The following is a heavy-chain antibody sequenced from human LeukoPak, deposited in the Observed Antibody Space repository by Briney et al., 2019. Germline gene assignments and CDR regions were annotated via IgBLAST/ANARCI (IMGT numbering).Heavy chain of an antibody. Sequence: SETLSLTCTVSGVSISSYYWSWIRQPPGKGLEWIGYIYYSGSTNYNPSLKSRVTISVDTSKNQFSLKLSSVTAADTAVYYCARGRYSSSWYGNWFDPWGQGTLVTVSS. CDR2: IYYSGST. CDR1: GVSISSYY. CDR3: ARGRYSSSWYGNWFDP. D-gene: IGHD6-13*01. V-gene: IGHV4-59*01. J-gene: IGHJ5*02.